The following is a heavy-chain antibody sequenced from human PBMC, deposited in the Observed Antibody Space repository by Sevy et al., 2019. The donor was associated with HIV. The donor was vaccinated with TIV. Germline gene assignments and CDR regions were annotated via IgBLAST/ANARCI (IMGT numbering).Heavy chain of an antibody. J-gene: IGHJ4*02. CDR1: GYFISSSYY. D-gene: IGHD3-10*01. CDR3: VRGASYYASGALYFDY. CDR2: GHYDGRT. Sequence: SETLSLICTVSGYFISSSYYWGWIRQPPGKGLEYIGTGHYDGRTYYNPSLMGRVTVSLDTSNNQFSLKVTSVTAADTAAYFCVRGASYYASGALYFDYWGQGTLVTVSS. V-gene: IGHV4-38-2*02.